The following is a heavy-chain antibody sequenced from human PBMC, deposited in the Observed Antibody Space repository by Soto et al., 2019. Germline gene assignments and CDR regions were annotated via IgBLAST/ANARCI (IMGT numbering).Heavy chain of an antibody. D-gene: IGHD3-10*02. CDR2: ISGSGDYT. CDR1: EFTFSDSV. J-gene: IGHJ5*02. Sequence: GGSLRLSCAASEFTFSDSVMSWVRQAPGKGLEWLSAISGSGDYTYYADFVKGRFTISRDNSKNTLYLQMHGLRAEDTAIYYCAKQHQLVRGWFDPWGQGALVTVSS. V-gene: IGHV3-23*01. CDR3: AKQHQLVRGWFDP.